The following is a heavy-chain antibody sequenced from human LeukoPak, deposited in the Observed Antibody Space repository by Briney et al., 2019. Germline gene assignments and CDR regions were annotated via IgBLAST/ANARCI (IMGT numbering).Heavy chain of an antibody. CDR2: INPNSGGT. D-gene: IGHD3-10*01. Sequence: ASVKVSCKASGYTLTNYYMHWVRQAPGQGLEWMGWINPNSGGTNYAQKFQGRVTMTRDTSISTAYMELSRLRSDDTAVYYCARGSMSEDYFQHWGQGTLVTVSS. V-gene: IGHV1-2*02. J-gene: IGHJ1*01. CDR3: ARGSMSEDYFQH. CDR1: GYTLTNYY.